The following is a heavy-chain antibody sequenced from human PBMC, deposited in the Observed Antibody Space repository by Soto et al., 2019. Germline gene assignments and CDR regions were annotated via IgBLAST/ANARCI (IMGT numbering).Heavy chain of an antibody. D-gene: IGHD3-10*01. J-gene: IGHJ5*02. CDR3: ARVLRGVVNWFDP. Sequence: HLVQSGPEVKKPGASVTVSCKTSGDTFTNFGLSWVRQAPGQGLEWMGWIATYNTNRNYAQKFQRRLTLTTDTSTSTAYMELKSLGYDDTAVYYCARVLRGVVNWFDPWGQGTLVTVSS. V-gene: IGHV1-18*01. CDR2: IATYNTNR. CDR1: GDTFTNFG.